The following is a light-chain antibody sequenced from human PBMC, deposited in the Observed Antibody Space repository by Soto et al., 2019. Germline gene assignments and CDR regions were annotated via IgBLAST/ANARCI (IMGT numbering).Light chain of an antibody. CDR2: RTS. V-gene: IGKV3D-20*02. CDR3: QQRSNWPPIT. J-gene: IGKJ5*01. Sequence: EIVMTQFPATLSVSPGERATLSCRASQSVSSSYLAWYQQKPGQAPRLLIYRTSNRATGIPDRFSGSGSGTDFTLTISSLEPEDAAVYYCQQRSNWPPITFGQGTRLEIK. CDR1: QSVSSSY.